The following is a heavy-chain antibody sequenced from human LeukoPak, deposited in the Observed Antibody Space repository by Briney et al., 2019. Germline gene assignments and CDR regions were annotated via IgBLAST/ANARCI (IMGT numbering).Heavy chain of an antibody. J-gene: IGHJ4*02. CDR1: GGSISNYY. V-gene: IGHV4-4*07. CDR3: ARIFRSGSYYYYFDY. D-gene: IGHD1-26*01. CDR2: MYTRGST. Sequence: SETLSLTCTVSGGSISNYYWSWIRQPAGKGLEWIGRMYTRGSTNYNPSLKSRVTMSVDTSKNQFSLKLSSVTAADTAVYYCARIFRSGSYYYYFDYWGQGTLVTVSS.